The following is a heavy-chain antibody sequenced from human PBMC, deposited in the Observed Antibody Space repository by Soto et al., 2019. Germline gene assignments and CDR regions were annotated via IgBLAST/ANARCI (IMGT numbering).Heavy chain of an antibody. CDR1: GGSINSNLW. V-gene: IGHV4-4*02. D-gene: IGHD1-26*01. Sequence: PSETLSLTCAVSGGSINSNLWSSCVQQPPGKGREWIGEIYHSGNTNYNPSLKSRVTLSVDKPKSQISRELISVTAADTAVYYCARLVRGAIAHYYVLDVWRQGTRVNVS. CDR3: ARLVRGAIAHYYVLDV. J-gene: IGHJ6*02. CDR2: IYHSGNT.